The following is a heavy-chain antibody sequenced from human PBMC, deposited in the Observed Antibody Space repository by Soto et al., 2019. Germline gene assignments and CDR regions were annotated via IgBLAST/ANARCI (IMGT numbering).Heavy chain of an antibody. V-gene: IGHV3-64D*06. CDR3: LRDIFGVVIFDS. D-gene: IGHD3-3*01. CDR2: ISTNGRNT. J-gene: IGHJ4*02. CDR1: GFSFSDSA. Sequence: PGGSLRLSCSASGFSFSDSAMHWVRQAPGKRLEYVSAISTNGRNTYYADSVKGRFTISRDNSKNTVHLQMSSLRTEDTAIYYCLRDIFGVVIFDSWGQGT.